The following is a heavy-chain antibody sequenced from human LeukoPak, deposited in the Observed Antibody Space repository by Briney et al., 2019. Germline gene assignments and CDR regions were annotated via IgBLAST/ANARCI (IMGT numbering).Heavy chain of an antibody. Sequence: SETLSLTCTVSGGSISSYYWSWIRQPAGKGLEWIGRIYTSGSTNYNPSLKSRVTMSVDTSKNQFSLKLSSVTAADMAVYYCARGPIVVVPAAPGLFSPVDYWGQGTLVTVSS. D-gene: IGHD2-2*01. CDR2: IYTSGST. CDR1: GGSISSYY. CDR3: ARGPIVVVPAAPGLFSPVDY. V-gene: IGHV4-4*07. J-gene: IGHJ4*02.